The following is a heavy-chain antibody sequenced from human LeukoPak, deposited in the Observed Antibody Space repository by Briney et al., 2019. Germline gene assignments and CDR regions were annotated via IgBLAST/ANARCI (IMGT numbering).Heavy chain of an antibody. CDR1: GGSISSGSYY. Sequence: PSQTLSLTCTVSGGSISSGSYYWRWIRQPAGAGLEWIGRIHPSGSTNYNPSLKSRVTLSVDTSKNEFSLKLSSVTAADTAVYYCARGPPPDLDYWGRGTLVTVSS. CDR2: IHPSGST. J-gene: IGHJ4*02. V-gene: IGHV4-61*02. CDR3: ARGPPPDLDY.